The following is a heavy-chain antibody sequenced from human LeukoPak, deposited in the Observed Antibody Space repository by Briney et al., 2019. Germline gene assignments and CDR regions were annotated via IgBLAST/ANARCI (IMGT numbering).Heavy chain of an antibody. Sequence: GASVKVSCTASGGTFSSYAISWVRQAPGQGLEWMGGIIPIFGTANYAQKFQGRVTITADESTSTAYMELSSLRSEDMAVYYCARGLWPSRNSPCGHWGQGTLVTVSS. D-gene: IGHD3-16*01. CDR2: IIPIFGTA. J-gene: IGHJ4*02. V-gene: IGHV1-69*13. CDR3: ARGLWPSRNSPCGH. CDR1: GGTFSSYA.